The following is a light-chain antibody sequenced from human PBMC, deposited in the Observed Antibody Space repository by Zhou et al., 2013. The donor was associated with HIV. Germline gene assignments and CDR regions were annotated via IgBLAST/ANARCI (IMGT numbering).Light chain of an antibody. J-gene: IGKJ1*01. V-gene: IGKV1-39*01. CDR3: QQANSFPWT. CDR2: EAS. CDR1: ESIIRY. Sequence: DIQMTQSPSSLSASVGDRVTITCRASESIIRYLNWYQHKPGKAPKLLIYEASSVQSGVPSRFSGSGFGTEFTLSISSLQPEDFATYYCQQANSFPWTFGQGTKVEVK.